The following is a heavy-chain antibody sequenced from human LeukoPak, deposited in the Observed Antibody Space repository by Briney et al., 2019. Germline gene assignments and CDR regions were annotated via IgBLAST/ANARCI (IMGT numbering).Heavy chain of an antibody. V-gene: IGHV3-66*01. Sequence: GGSLRHSCAASGFTFSSYAMSWVRQAPGKGLEWVSVIYSDGRTYYADSVKGRFTISRDSSKNMPYLRLNSLRVEDTAVYYCARSAEQSYYFGSGSYSRAYHMDVWGKGTTVTISS. CDR3: ARSAEQSYYFGSGSYSRAYHMDV. CDR2: IYSDGRT. D-gene: IGHD3-10*01. CDR1: GFTFSSYA. J-gene: IGHJ6*03.